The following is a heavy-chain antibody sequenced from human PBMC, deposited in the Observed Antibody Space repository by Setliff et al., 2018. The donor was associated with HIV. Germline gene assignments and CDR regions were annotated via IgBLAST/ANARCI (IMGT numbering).Heavy chain of an antibody. J-gene: IGHJ5*02. Sequence: PSETLSLTCTVSGGSASNSRYYWAWIRQPPGKGLEYIGSIYYNEKTYYSPSLKGRVTISVDTSKNQFSLKVRSLTAADTGLYYCARVKSIKTTLVRLWPRFDLWGQGTQVTVSS. D-gene: IGHD3-10*01. CDR2: IYYNEKT. CDR1: GGSASNSRYY. CDR3: ARVKSIKTTLVRLWPRFDL. V-gene: IGHV4-39*01.